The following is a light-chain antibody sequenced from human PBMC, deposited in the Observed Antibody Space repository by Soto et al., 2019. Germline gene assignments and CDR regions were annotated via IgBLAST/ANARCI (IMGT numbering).Light chain of an antibody. J-gene: IGLJ2*01. CDR3: ATWDDSLNGPV. V-gene: IGLV1-44*01. CDR1: SPNIGSNA. CDR2: SND. Sequence: QSVLTQPPSVSGAPGETVTISCSGSSPNIGSNAVNWYQQVPATAPKLLIYSNDQRPSGVPDRFSASKSGTSASLAISGLQSEDEADYSCATWDDSLNGPVFGGGTKVT.